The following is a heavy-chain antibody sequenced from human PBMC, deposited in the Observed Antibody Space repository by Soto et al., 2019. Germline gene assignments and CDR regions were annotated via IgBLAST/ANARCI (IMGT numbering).Heavy chain of an antibody. J-gene: IGHJ5*02. Sequence: PGGSLRLSCAASGFTFSSYGMHWVRQAPGKGLEWIAYICGGGSNKYYADSVKGRFTISRDNAKNSLFLQMNSLRADDTAVYYCARDRLPMVVVVMGWFDPWGQGTLVTVSS. V-gene: IGHV3-48*04. CDR1: GFTFSSYG. D-gene: IGHD3-22*01. CDR3: ARDRLPMVVVVMGWFDP. CDR2: ICGGGSNK.